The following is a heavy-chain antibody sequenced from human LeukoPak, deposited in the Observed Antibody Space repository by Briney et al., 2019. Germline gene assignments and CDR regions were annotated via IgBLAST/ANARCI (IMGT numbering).Heavy chain of an antibody. Sequence: GGSLRLSCAASGFTFSDYYMSWIRQAPGKGLEWVSYISSSGSTIYYADSVKGRFTTSRDNAKNSLYLQMNSLRAEDTAVYYCAREGEEYWVRGVTPIDYWGQGTLVTVSS. CDR1: GFTFSDYY. J-gene: IGHJ4*02. CDR2: ISSSGSTI. D-gene: IGHD3-10*01. CDR3: AREGEEYWVRGVTPIDY. V-gene: IGHV3-11*01.